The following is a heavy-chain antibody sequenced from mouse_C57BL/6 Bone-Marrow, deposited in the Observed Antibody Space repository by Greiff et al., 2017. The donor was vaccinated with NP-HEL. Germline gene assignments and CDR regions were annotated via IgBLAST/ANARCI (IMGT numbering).Heavy chain of an antibody. CDR3: ARGPYYYGSSYWYFDV. J-gene: IGHJ1*03. D-gene: IGHD1-1*01. V-gene: IGHV1-82*01. Sequence: VQLQQSGPELVKPGASVKISCKASGYAFSSSWMNWVKQRPGKGLEWIGRIYPGDGDTNYNGQFKGKATLTADKSSSTAYMQLSSLTSEDSAVYFCARGPYYYGSSYWYFDVWGTGTTVTVSS. CDR2: IYPGDGDT. CDR1: GYAFSSSW.